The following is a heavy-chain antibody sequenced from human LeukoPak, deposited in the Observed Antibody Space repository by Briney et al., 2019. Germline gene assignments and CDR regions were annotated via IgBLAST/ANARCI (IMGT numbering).Heavy chain of an antibody. CDR3: ARGPASQYSSSSFFDY. D-gene: IGHD6-6*01. J-gene: IGHJ4*02. V-gene: IGHV1-18*01. CDR2: ISAYNGNT. CDR1: GYTFTSYG. Sequence: ASVKVSCKASGYTFTSYGISWVRQAPGQGLEWMGWISAYNGNTNYAQKLQGRVTMITDTSTSTAYMELRSLRSDDTAVYYCARGPASQYSSSSFFDYWGQGTLVTVSS.